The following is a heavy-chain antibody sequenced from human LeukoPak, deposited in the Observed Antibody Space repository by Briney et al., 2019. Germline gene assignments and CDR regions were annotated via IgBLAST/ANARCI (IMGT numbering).Heavy chain of an antibody. CDR1: GGSSISGGYY. V-gene: IGHV4-31*03. CDR2: IYFSGST. Sequence: PSQTLSLTCTVSGGSSISGGYYWSWIRQHPGKGLEWIGYIYFSGSTYYNPSLKSRITISMDTSKNQVSLKLDSVTAADTAVYYCARGVKYQPRPLDIWGQGTMVTVSS. CDR3: ARGVKYQPRPLDI. D-gene: IGHD2-2*01. J-gene: IGHJ3*02.